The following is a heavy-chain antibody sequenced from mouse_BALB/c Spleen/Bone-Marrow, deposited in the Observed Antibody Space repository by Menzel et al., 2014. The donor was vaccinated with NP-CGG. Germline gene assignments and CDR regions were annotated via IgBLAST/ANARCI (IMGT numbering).Heavy chain of an antibody. Sequence: DVMLVESGPDLVRPSQSLSLTCTVTGYSITSGYSWHWIRQFPGNKLEWMVYIHYSGYTNYNPSLKSRISITRDTSKNQFFLQLNSVTTEDTATYYCARDPIYYYGSIFDYWGQGTTLTVSS. CDR1: GYSITSGYS. J-gene: IGHJ2*01. V-gene: IGHV3-1*02. CDR3: ARDPIYYYGSIFDY. D-gene: IGHD1-1*01. CDR2: IHYSGYT.